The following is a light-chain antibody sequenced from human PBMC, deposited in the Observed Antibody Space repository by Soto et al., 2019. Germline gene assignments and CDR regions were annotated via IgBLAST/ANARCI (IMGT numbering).Light chain of an antibody. CDR2: KAS. CDR1: QSIANW. J-gene: IGKJ1*01. CDR3: QQYNTYSWT. Sequence: DLQMTQSPSTLSASVGDRVTITCRASQSIANWLAWYQQKPGKAPKLLIYKASSLESGVPSRFSGSGSGTELTITISSLQPDDCETYSCQQYNTYSWTFGQGTKVDIK. V-gene: IGKV1-5*03.